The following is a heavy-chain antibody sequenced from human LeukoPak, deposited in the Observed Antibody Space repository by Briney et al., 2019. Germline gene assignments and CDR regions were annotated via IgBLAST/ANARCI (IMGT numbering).Heavy chain of an antibody. D-gene: IGHD5-24*01. J-gene: IGHJ4*02. Sequence: SETLSLTCTVSNGSISSYYWSWIRQPPGKGLEWVGYIYYTGSTNYNPSLKSRVTISVDTSKNQFSLKLTSVTAADTAVYYCARDRTGDGYNTEWGQGTLVTVSS. CDR3: ARDRTGDGYNTE. CDR1: NGSISSYY. V-gene: IGHV4-59*01. CDR2: IYYTGST.